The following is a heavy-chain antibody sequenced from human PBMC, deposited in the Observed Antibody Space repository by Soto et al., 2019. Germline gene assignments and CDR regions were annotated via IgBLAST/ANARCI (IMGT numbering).Heavy chain of an antibody. Sequence: GGSLRLSCAASGFTFSSYGMHWVRQAPGKGLEWVAVISYDGSNKYYADSVKGRFTIPRDNSKNTLYLQMNSLRAEDTAVYYCAKDPTPSLHYYDSSGSSGYWGQGTLVTVSS. CDR3: AKDPTPSLHYYDSSGSSGY. CDR2: ISYDGSNK. J-gene: IGHJ4*02. CDR1: GFTFSSYG. D-gene: IGHD3-22*01. V-gene: IGHV3-30*18.